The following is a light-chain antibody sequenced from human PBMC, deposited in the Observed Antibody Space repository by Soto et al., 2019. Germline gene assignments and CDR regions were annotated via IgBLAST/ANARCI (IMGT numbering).Light chain of an antibody. Sequence: QSALPQPRSVSGSPGQSVTISCTGTRSDVGGYTYVSWSQQHPGKAPKLMIYDVSKRPSGGPARFSGSMSGNTASLTISGLQAEDEADHYCCSDAGSYYVCGTGTKLTVL. V-gene: IGLV2-11*01. CDR3: CSDAGSYYV. CDR1: RSDVGGYTY. CDR2: DVS. J-gene: IGLJ1*01.